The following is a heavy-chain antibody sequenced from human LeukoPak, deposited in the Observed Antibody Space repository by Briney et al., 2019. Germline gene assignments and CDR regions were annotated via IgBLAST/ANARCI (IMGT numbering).Heavy chain of an antibody. CDR1: GGSFSGYY. CDR3: ARAGDSSGYSDY. V-gene: IGHV4-34*01. J-gene: IGHJ4*02. CDR2: INHSGRT. Sequence: SETLSLTCAVYGGSFSGYYWSWIRQPPGKGLEWIGEINHSGRTNYNPSLKSRVTISVDTSKNQFSLKLSSVTAADTAVYYCARAGDSSGYSDYWGQGTLVTVSS. D-gene: IGHD3-22*01.